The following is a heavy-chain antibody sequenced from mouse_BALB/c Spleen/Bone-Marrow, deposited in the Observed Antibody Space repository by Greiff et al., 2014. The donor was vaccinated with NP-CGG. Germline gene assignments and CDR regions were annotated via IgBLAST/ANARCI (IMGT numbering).Heavy chain of an antibody. CDR3: ARGDLYYGNLYAMDY. D-gene: IGHD2-1*01. Sequence: VQLQQSGAELVRPGTSVKVSCKASGYAFTNYLIEWIKKRSGQGLEWIGVINPGSGGTNYNEKFKGKATLTADKSSSTAYMQLSSLTSDDSAVYFCARGDLYYGNLYAMDYWGQGTSVTVSS. V-gene: IGHV1-54*01. CDR2: INPGSGGT. CDR1: GYAFTNYL. J-gene: IGHJ4*01.